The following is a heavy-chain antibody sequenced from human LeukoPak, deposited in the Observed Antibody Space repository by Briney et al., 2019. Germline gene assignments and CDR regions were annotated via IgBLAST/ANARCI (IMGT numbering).Heavy chain of an antibody. Sequence: GESLRLSCTTSGFNFNNAWMNWVRQAPGKGLEWVGRIKSRTDGGTTVYSAPVKGRFTISRDDSKSTLYLQMNSLRAEDTAVYYCAKDGATADDAFDIWGQGTMVTVSS. J-gene: IGHJ3*02. D-gene: IGHD4-17*01. CDR3: AKDGATADDAFDI. CDR1: GFNFNNAW. CDR2: IKSRTDGGTT. V-gene: IGHV3-15*07.